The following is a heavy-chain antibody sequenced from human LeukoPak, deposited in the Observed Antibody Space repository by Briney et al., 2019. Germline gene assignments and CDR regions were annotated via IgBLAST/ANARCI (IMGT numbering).Heavy chain of an antibody. V-gene: IGHV4-34*01. Sequence: KPSETLSLTCAVYGGSFSGYYWSWIRQPPGMGLEWIGEINHSGSTNYNPSLKSRVTISVDTSKNQFSLKLSSVTAADTAVYYCARYCSGGSCYSGQYYFDYWGQGTLVTVSS. J-gene: IGHJ4*02. D-gene: IGHD2-15*01. CDR2: INHSGST. CDR3: ARYCSGGSCYSGQYYFDY. CDR1: GGSFSGYY.